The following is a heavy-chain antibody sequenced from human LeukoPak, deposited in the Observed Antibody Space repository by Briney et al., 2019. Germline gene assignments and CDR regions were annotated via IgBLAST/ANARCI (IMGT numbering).Heavy chain of an antibody. CDR1: GGSFRGNY. V-gene: IGHV4-34*01. D-gene: IGHD2-2*01. CDR3: ARGPPAGYCSSTSCYHRYYYYGMDV. CDR2: INHSGST. J-gene: IGHJ6*02. Sequence: SETLSLTCAVYGGSFRGNYWSWFRQSPGKGLEWIGEINHSGSTNYNPSLKSRVTISVDTSKNQFSLKLSSVTAADTAVYYCARGPPAGYCSSTSCYHRYYYYGMDVWGQGTTVTVSS.